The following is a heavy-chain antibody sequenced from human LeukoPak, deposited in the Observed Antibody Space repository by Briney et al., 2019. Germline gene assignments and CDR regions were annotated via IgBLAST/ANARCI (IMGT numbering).Heavy chain of an antibody. J-gene: IGHJ4*02. Sequence: GGFLRLSCAASGFTFNYAWMSWVRQAPGKGLEWVAITWHDGSNKYYVDSVKGRFTISRDNSKNTLYLQMNSLRAEDTAVYYCARDSTEYSSPGYVDYWGQGTLVTVSS. CDR3: ARDSTEYSSPGYVDY. CDR1: GFTFNYAW. CDR2: TWHDGSNK. D-gene: IGHD6-6*01. V-gene: IGHV3-33*08.